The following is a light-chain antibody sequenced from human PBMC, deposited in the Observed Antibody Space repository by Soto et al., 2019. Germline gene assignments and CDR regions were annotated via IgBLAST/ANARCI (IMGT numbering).Light chain of an antibody. J-gene: IGKJ1*01. CDR1: QSISSY. V-gene: IGKV1-39*01. Sequence: DTQMTQSPSSLSASVGDRVTITCRASQSISSYLNWYQQRPGKAPKFLIYAASSLQSGVPSRFSGSGSGTEFTLTISSLQPEDFGIYYCQQYENYWTFGQGTKV. CDR3: QQYENYWT. CDR2: AAS.